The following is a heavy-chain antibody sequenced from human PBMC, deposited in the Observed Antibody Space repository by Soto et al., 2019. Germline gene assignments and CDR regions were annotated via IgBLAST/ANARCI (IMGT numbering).Heavy chain of an antibody. V-gene: IGHV4-39*01. CDR1: GVSISSSSYY. CDR2: IYYGGSS. J-gene: IGHJ4*02. CDR3: ARHGSY. Sequence: QLQLQESGPGLVKPSETLSLTCTVSGVSISSSSYYWGWFRQPPGKGLEWIGTIYYGGSSSSNPSLKSRVTISLDTSKNQFSLTLTSVTAADTAVYYCARHGSYWGQGTLVTVSS.